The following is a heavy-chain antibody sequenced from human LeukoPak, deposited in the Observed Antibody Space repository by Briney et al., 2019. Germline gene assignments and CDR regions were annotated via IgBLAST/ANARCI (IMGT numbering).Heavy chain of an antibody. CDR3: AKDRPNYYGSNGHYYRRDGDY. V-gene: IGHV3-23*01. CDR1: GFTFSIYD. Sequence: GGSLRLYCAASGFTFSIYDMSWVRQAQGKGLQWVSSITSSGDGTYYADSVKGRFTISRDNAEKMLYLQMNSLRVEDTAVYFCAKDRPNYYGSNGHYYRRDGDYWGQGTLVTVSS. J-gene: IGHJ4*02. D-gene: IGHD3-22*01. CDR2: ITSSGDGT.